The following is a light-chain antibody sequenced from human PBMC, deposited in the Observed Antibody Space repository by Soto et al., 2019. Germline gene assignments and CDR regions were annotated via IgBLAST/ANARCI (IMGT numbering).Light chain of an antibody. V-gene: IGKV3-15*01. Sequence: MTQSPSSLSASLGDRVTITCQASQDIRYYLNWYQQKPGQAPRLLIYGASTRATGIPARFSGSGSGTEFTLTISSLQSEDFAVYYCQQYNNWPWTFGQGTKVDIK. CDR3: QQYNNWPWT. CDR2: GAS. CDR1: QDIRYY. J-gene: IGKJ1*01.